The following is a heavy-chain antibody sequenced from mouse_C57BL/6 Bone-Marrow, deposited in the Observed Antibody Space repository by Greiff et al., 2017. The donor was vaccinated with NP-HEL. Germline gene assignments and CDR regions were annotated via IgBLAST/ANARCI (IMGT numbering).Heavy chain of an antibody. J-gene: IGHJ4*01. D-gene: IGHD1-1*01. V-gene: IGHV14-4*01. CDR1: GFNIKDDY. CDR3: TTPDGSSYDYAMDY. CDR2: IDPENGDT. Sequence: VQLKESGAELVRPGASVKLSCTASGFNIKDDYMHWVKQRPEQGLEWIGWIDPENGDTEYASRFQGKATITADTSSNTAYLQLSSLTSEDTAVYYCTTPDGSSYDYAMDYWGQGTSVTVSS.